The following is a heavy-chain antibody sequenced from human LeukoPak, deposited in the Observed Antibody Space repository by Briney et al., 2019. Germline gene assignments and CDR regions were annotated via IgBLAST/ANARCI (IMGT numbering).Heavy chain of an antibody. CDR2: INPSGGST. CDR1: GYTFTSYY. D-gene: IGHD6-13*01. Sequence: ASVKVSRKASGYTFTSYYMHWARQAPGQGLEWMGIINPSGGSTSYAQKFQGRVTMTRDTSTSTVYMELSSLRSEDTAVYYCARSLGIAAAGNDYWGQGTLVTVSS. V-gene: IGHV1-46*01. CDR3: ARSLGIAAAGNDY. J-gene: IGHJ4*02.